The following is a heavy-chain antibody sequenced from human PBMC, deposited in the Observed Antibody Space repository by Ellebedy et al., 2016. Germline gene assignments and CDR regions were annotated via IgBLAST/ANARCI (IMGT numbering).Heavy chain of an antibody. CDR3: ARGWSWFDP. CDR2: IYYSGST. CDR1: GGSISSSSYY. D-gene: IGHD3-3*01. J-gene: IGHJ5*02. V-gene: IGHV4-39*07. Sequence: SETLSLTCTVSGGSISSSSYYRGWIRQPPGKGLEWIGSIYYSGSTNYNPSLKSRVTISVDTSKNQFSLKLSSVTAADTAVYYCARGWSWFDPWGQGTLVTVSS.